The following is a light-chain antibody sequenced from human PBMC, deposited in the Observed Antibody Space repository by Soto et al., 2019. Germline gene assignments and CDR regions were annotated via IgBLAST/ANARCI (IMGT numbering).Light chain of an antibody. V-gene: IGKV1-39*01. CDR3: QQTYSAPFS. CDR1: QSISRY. CDR2: ETS. J-gene: IGKJ5*01. Sequence: DIQITQSASSLSASEGDRVTMTCRASQSISRYLSWYQQNPGKAPKLLIYETSALQSGVPSRFIGRGSGTDFTLTISSLQPEDFATFYCQQTYSAPFSFGQGTRLEV.